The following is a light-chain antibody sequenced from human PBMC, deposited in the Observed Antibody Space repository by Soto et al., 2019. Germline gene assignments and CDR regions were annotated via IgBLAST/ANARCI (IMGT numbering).Light chain of an antibody. J-gene: IGKJ5*01. Sequence: EFVINQSPSTLSVSKGERATLSCRASESGSRNLAWYQQKPGQAPRLLIYDASTRATGIPDRFSGGGSGTDFTLTISSLEPEDFAVYYCQQRSNWPPDPFGQGTRLEI. V-gene: IGKV3-11*01. CDR1: ESGSRN. CDR2: DAS. CDR3: QQRSNWPPDP.